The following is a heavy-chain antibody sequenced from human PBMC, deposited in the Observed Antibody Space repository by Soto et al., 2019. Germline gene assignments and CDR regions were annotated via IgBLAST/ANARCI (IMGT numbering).Heavy chain of an antibody. Sequence: ESGPTLVNPTETLTLTCTFSGFSVSTTGMGVGWIRQPPGKALEWLALIFWNDDKRYIPSLKSRLTITKGTYNNQVVLTMTNMDPVDTGTYYCAHRGYTYGLLFDYWGQGTLVSVAA. D-gene: IGHD5-18*01. CDR1: GFSVSTTGMG. V-gene: IGHV2-5*01. J-gene: IGHJ4*02. CDR2: IFWNDDK. CDR3: AHRGYTYGLLFDY.